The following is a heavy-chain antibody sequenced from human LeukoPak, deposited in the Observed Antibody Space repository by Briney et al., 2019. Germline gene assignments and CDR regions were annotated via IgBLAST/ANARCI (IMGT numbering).Heavy chain of an antibody. D-gene: IGHD6-19*01. Sequence: KPGGSLRLSCAASGLTFSSYSMNWVRQAPGKGLEWVSSISSSSSYIYYADSVKGRFTISRDNAKNSLYLQMNSLRAEDTAVYYCARDRRGGWSKTSQPRTGMDVWGQGTTVTVSS. J-gene: IGHJ6*02. CDR1: GLTFSSYS. V-gene: IGHV3-21*01. CDR2: ISSSSSYI. CDR3: ARDRRGGWSKTSQPRTGMDV.